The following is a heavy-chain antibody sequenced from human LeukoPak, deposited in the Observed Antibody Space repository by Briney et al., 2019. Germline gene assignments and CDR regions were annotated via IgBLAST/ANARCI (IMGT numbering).Heavy chain of an antibody. CDR3: ARDLGGFYDILTCTLDY. V-gene: IGHV3-21*01. Sequence: GGSLRLSCAASGFTFSSYSMNWVREAPGEGVECVLSISSSSSYIYYADSVKGRFTISRDNAKNSLYLQMNSLRAEDTAVYYCARDLGGFYDILTCTLDYWGQGALVTVSS. CDR1: GFTFSSYS. CDR2: ISSSSSYI. J-gene: IGHJ4*02. D-gene: IGHD3-9*01.